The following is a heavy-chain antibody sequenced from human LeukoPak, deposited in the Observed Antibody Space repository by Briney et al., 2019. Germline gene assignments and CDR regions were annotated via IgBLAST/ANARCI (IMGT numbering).Heavy chain of an antibody. D-gene: IGHD2-2*01. CDR1: VSINGYY. Sequence: SESLGLTCTFSVSINGYYLGWIGPGPGKGLEWVGYVYTSGSTNYNPSLESRVTISVDTSKNQFSLDLSSVTAADTAVYYCARQKCTSTSCLTKNAFDIWGQGTKVTVSS. CDR2: VYTSGST. CDR3: ARQKCTSTSCLTKNAFDI. V-gene: IGHV4-4*09. J-gene: IGHJ3*02.